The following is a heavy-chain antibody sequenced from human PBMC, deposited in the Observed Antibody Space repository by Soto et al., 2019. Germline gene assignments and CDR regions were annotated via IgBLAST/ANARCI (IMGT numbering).Heavy chain of an antibody. CDR3: ASRYCSSTACYSYLDY. D-gene: IGHD2-2*02. CDR2: IYTSGST. CDR1: GGSISNYY. Sequence: PSETLSLTCTVSGGSISNYYWTWIRQPAGKGLEWIGRIYTSGSTNYNPSLKSRVTMSVDTSKRQFSLELSSVTAADTAIYYCASRYCSSTACYSYLDYWGQGTLVTVSS. J-gene: IGHJ4*02. V-gene: IGHV4-4*07.